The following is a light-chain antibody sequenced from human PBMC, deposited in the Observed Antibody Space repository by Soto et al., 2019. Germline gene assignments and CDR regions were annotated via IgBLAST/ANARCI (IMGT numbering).Light chain of an antibody. CDR3: CSYAGSYTWV. Sequence: QSALTQPRSVSGSPGQSVTISCTGTSSDVGGYNYVSWYQQHPGKAPKLMIYDVSNRPSEIPDRFSGSKSGNTASLTISGLQGEDEADYYCCSYAGSYTWVFGGGTKLTVL. CDR2: DVS. CDR1: SSDVGGYNY. V-gene: IGLV2-11*01. J-gene: IGLJ3*02.